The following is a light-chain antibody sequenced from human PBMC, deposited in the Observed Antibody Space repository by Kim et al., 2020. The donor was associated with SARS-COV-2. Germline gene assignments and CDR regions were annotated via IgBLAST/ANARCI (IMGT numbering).Light chain of an antibody. J-gene: IGKJ4*01. Sequence: SPAITATLSPRASQMFSTYLAWYHPTSRQAPTLLIYDISYRSTGIPASSIDSGSGTHFPFTSHSLEPDDFAVYYCHQRGNWPLTFGGGTKVDIK. CDR3: HQRGNWPLT. CDR2: DIS. V-gene: IGKV3-11*01. CDR1: QMFSTY.